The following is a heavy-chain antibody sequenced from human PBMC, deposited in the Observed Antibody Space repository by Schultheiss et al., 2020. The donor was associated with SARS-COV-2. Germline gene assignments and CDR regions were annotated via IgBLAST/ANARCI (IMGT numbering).Heavy chain of an antibody. CDR1: GDSVSSNSAA. V-gene: IGHV6-1*01. Sequence: SQTLSLTCAISGDSVSSNSAAWNWIRQSPSRGLEWLGRTYYRSKWYNDYAVSVKSRITINPDTSKNQFSLQLNSVTPEDTAVYYCARETSISGHIAARRFFGYWGQGTLVTVSS. D-gene: IGHD6-6*01. CDR2: TYYRSKWYN. J-gene: IGHJ4*02. CDR3: ARETSISGHIAARRFFGY.